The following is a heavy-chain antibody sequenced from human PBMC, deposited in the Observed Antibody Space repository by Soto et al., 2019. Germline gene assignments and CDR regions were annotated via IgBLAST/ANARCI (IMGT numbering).Heavy chain of an antibody. D-gene: IGHD6-13*01. V-gene: IGHV4-59*01. CDR1: GGSISSFY. J-gene: IGHJ4*02. CDR2: MYYSGST. Sequence: SETLSLTCSVSGGSISSFYWSWIRQPPGKGLEWIAYMYYSGSTNYNPSLKCRVTISVDTSKNLFSLNLSSVTAADTAVYYCARGVAAWDYWGQGTLVTVSS. CDR3: ARGVAAWDY.